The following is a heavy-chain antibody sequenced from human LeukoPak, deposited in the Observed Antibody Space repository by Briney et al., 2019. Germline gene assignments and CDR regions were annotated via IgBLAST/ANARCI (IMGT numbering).Heavy chain of an antibody. CDR2: ISGSGGST. J-gene: IGHJ4*02. D-gene: IGHD6-19*01. V-gene: IGHV3-23*01. Sequence: GGSLRLSCAASGFSFSGHWMNWVRQAPGKGLEWVSAISGSGGSTYYADSVKGRFTISRDNSKNTLYLQMNSLRAEDTAVYYCAKNTQWLGPDYWGQGTLVTVSS. CDR1: GFSFSGHW. CDR3: AKNTQWLGPDY.